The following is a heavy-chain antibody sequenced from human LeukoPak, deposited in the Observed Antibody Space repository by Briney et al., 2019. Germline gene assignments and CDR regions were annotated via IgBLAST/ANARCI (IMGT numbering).Heavy chain of an antibody. J-gene: IGHJ5*02. Sequence: GASLRLSCAASGFTFSSYAMSWVRQAPGKGLEWVSAISGSGGSTYYAGSVKGRFTISRDNSKNTLYLQMNSLRAEDTAVYYCAKDAFDYYDSSGPESWGQGTLVTVSS. D-gene: IGHD3-22*01. CDR2: ISGSGGST. CDR1: GFTFSSYA. CDR3: AKDAFDYYDSSGPES. V-gene: IGHV3-23*01.